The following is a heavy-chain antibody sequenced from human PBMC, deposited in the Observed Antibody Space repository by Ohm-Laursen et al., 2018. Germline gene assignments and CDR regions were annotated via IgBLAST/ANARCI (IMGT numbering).Heavy chain of an antibody. V-gene: IGHV3-64*01. Sequence: SLRLSCTAPGFTFSSYAMHWVRQAPGKGLEYVSAISSNGGSTYYANSVKGRFTISRDNSKNTLYLQMGSLRAEDMAVYYCARDRGMQLIDYWGQGTLVTVSS. J-gene: IGHJ4*02. D-gene: IGHD6-6*01. CDR3: ARDRGMQLIDY. CDR1: GFTFSSYA. CDR2: ISSNGGST.